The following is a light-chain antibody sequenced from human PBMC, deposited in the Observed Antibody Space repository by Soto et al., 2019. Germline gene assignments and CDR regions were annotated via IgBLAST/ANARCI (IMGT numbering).Light chain of an antibody. V-gene: IGKV1-39*01. CDR2: TTS. Sequence: DIQMTQSPSSLSAYVGDRVTITCRASQSISSYLNWYQQKPGKAPNLLIYTTSNLESGVPSRFSGSGSGTDFTLTISSLQPEDFATYFCQQSYSRPRTFGQGTKVEI. CDR3: QQSYSRPRT. J-gene: IGKJ1*01. CDR1: QSISSY.